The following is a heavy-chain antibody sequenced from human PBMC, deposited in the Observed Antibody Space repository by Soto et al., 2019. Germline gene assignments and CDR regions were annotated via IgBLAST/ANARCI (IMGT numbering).Heavy chain of an antibody. Sequence: SETLSLTCTVSGGSISSYYWSWIRQPPGKGLEWIGYIYYSGSTNYNPSLKSRVTISVDTSKNQFSLKLSSVTAADTAVYYCARKRIAAAGTTHFDYGGQGTLVTVSS. J-gene: IGHJ4*02. CDR2: IYYSGST. V-gene: IGHV4-59*01. CDR3: ARKRIAAAGTTHFDY. D-gene: IGHD6-13*01. CDR1: GGSISSYY.